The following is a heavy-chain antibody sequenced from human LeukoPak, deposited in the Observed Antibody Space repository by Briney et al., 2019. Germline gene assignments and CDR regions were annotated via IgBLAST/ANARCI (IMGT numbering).Heavy chain of an antibody. CDR2: ISEFGNDP. J-gene: IGHJ5*02. D-gene: IGHD5-24*01. Sequence: GSLRLSCAASGFTFSNYAMNWVRQAPGKGLEWVSSISEFGNDPSYADFVKGRFTISRDDSRNTLYLQMNSLRAEDTAVYYCAKQFVDVWGQGTLVTVSS. CDR3: AKQFVDV. CDR1: GFTFSNYA. V-gene: IGHV3-23*01.